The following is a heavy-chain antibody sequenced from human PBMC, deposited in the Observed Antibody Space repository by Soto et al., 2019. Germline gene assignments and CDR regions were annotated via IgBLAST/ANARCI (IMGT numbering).Heavy chain of an antibody. J-gene: IGHJ1*01. Sequence: GGSLRLSCAASGFTFSSYAMSWVRQAPGKGLEWVSAISGSGGSTYYADSVKGRFTISRDNSKNTLYLQMNSLRAEDTAVYYCAKDLGSPRLLLGGSLIFQHWGQGTLVTVSS. CDR3: AKDLGSPRLLLGGSLIFQH. CDR2: ISGSGGST. D-gene: IGHD3-22*01. CDR1: GFTFSSYA. V-gene: IGHV3-23*01.